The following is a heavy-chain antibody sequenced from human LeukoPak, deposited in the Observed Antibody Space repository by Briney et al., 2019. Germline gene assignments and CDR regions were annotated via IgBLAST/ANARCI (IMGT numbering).Heavy chain of an antibody. D-gene: IGHD5-12*01. CDR3: AKDPILSGYDF. Sequence: GGSLRLSCAASGFTFGSYAMIWVRQAPGKGLEWVSAISGSGGSTYYADSVKGRFTISRDNSKNTLYLQMNSLRAEDTAVYYCAKDPILSGYDFWGQGTLVTVSS. CDR1: GFTFGSYA. J-gene: IGHJ4*02. V-gene: IGHV3-23*01. CDR2: ISGSGGST.